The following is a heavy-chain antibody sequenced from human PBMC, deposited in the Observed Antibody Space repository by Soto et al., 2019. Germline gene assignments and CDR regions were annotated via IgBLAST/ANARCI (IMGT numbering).Heavy chain of an antibody. D-gene: IGHD6-13*01. CDR1: GFTFSSYS. V-gene: IGHV3-21*01. Sequence: PGGSLRLSCAASGFTFSSYSMNWVRQAPGKGLEWVSSISSSSSYIYYADSVKGRFTISRDNAKNSLYLQMNSLRAEDTAVYYCARVGRIAAAGTGSDYWGQGTLVTVSS. J-gene: IGHJ4*02. CDR2: ISSSSSYI. CDR3: ARVGRIAAAGTGSDY.